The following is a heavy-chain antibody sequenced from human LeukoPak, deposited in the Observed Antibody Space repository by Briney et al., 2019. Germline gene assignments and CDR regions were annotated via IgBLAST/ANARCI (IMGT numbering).Heavy chain of an antibody. V-gene: IGHV3-33*01. Sequence: GRSLRLSCAASGFTFSSYGMHWVRQAPGKGLEWVAVIWYDGSNKYYADSVKGRFTISRDNSKNTLYLQMNSLRAEDTAVYYCARDEGDGYNFSYSGQGTLVTVCS. J-gene: IGHJ4*02. CDR2: IWYDGSNK. CDR1: GFTFSSYG. CDR3: ARDEGDGYNFSY. D-gene: IGHD5-24*01.